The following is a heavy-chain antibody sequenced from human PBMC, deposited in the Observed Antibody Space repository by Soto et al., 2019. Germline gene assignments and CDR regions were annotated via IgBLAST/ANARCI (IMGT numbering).Heavy chain of an antibody. J-gene: IGHJ4*02. CDR2: IYYSGST. CDR3: ATYGSVTYKPTTFDY. D-gene: IGHD3-10*01. CDR1: GGPISSGGYY. Sequence: QVQLQESGPGLVKPSQTLSLTCTVSGGPISSGGYYWSWIRQHPGKGLEWIGYIYYSGSTYYNPSLKSRVTISVDPSKNQFSLKLSSVTAADTAVYYCATYGSVTYKPTTFDYWGQGTLVTVSS. V-gene: IGHV4-31*03.